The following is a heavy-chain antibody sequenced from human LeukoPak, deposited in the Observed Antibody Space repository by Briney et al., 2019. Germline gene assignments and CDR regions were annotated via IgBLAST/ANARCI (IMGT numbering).Heavy chain of an antibody. J-gene: IGHJ4*02. CDR3: ATDLSVCSGGSCQDY. Sequence: ASVKIPCKVSGYTFTDYYMHWVQQAPGKGLEWMGLVDPEDGETIYAEKFQGRVTITADTSTDTAYMELSSLRSEDTAVYYCATDLSVCSGGSCQDYWGQGTLVTVSS. V-gene: IGHV1-69-2*01. CDR2: VDPEDGET. CDR1: GYTFTDYY. D-gene: IGHD2-15*01.